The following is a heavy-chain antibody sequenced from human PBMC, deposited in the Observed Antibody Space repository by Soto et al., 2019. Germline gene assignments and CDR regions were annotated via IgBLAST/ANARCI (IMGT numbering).Heavy chain of an antibody. CDR1: GFTFSSYG. D-gene: IGHD4-17*01. CDR3: ARTPSGDYYFDY. J-gene: IGHJ4*02. Sequence: GGSLRLSCAASGFTFSSYGMHWVRQAPGKGLEWVAVIWYDGSNKYYADSVKGRFTISRDNSKNTLYLQVNSLRAEDTAVYYCARTPSGDYYFDYWGQGTLVTVSS. V-gene: IGHV3-33*01. CDR2: IWYDGSNK.